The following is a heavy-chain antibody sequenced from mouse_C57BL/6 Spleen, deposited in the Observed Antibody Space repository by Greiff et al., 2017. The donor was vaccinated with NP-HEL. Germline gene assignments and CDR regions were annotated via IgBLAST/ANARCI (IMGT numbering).Heavy chain of an antibody. J-gene: IGHJ4*01. CDR3: ARRGNYALYAMDY. V-gene: IGHV5-9*01. D-gene: IGHD1-1*01. CDR1: GFTFSSYT. Sequence: EVHLVESGGGLVKPGGSLKLSCAASGFTFSSYTMSWVRQTPEKRLEWVATLSGGGGNTYYPDSVKGRFTISRDNAKNTLYLQMSSLRSEDTALYYCARRGNYALYAMDYWGQGTSVTVSS. CDR2: LSGGGGNT.